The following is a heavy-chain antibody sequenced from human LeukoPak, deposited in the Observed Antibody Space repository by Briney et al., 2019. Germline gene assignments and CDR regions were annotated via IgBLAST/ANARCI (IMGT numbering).Heavy chain of an antibody. Sequence: GASEKVSCKVSGYTLTELSMHWVRQAPGKGLEWMGGFDPEDGETIYAQKFQGRVTMTEDTSTDTAYMELSSLRSEDTAVYYCATEEGSSTHRSAFAFDPWGQGTLVTVSS. D-gene: IGHD6-13*01. CDR3: ATEEGSSTHRSAFAFDP. V-gene: IGHV1-24*01. CDR1: GYTLTELS. J-gene: IGHJ5*02. CDR2: FDPEDGET.